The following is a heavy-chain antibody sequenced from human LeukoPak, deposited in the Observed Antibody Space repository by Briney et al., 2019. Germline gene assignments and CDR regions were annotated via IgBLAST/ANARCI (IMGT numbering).Heavy chain of an antibody. CDR1: GGSISSGGYY. Sequence: SETLSLTCTVSGGSISSGGYYWSWLRQPPGKGLEWIGCIYHSGSTYYNPSLKSRVTISVDRSKNQFSLKLSSVTAADTAVYYCARGYDDSGAFDYWGQGTLVTVSS. V-gene: IGHV4-30-2*01. J-gene: IGHJ4*02. CDR3: ARGYDDSGAFDY. CDR2: IYHSGST. D-gene: IGHD3-3*01.